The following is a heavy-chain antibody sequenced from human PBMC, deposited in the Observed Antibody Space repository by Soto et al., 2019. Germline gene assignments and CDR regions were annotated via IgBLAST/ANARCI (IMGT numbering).Heavy chain of an antibody. CDR3: ATMATFGSLNWFDP. V-gene: IGHV1-8*01. Sequence: ASVKVSCKASGYTFTNNDVSWLRQSTGQGLEWMGWMNPGSGDTGYAQKFQGRVTMTRDISIATAYMELSSLRSDDTAIYYCATMATFGSLNWFDPWGQGTLVTVSS. CDR2: MNPGSGDT. D-gene: IGHD3-10*01. CDR1: GYTFTNND. J-gene: IGHJ5*02.